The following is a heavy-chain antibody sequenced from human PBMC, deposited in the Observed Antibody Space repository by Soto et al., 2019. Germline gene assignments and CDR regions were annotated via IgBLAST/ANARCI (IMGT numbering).Heavy chain of an antibody. V-gene: IGHV3-23*01. J-gene: IGHJ3*02. Sequence: GGSLRLSCAASGFTFSSYAMSWVRQAPGKGLEWVSAISGSGGSTYYADSVKGRFTISRDNSKNTLYLQMNSLRAEDTAVYYCAKGDIEWDIVVVPAAHDAFDIWGQGTMVTVSS. CDR1: GFTFSSYA. CDR3: AKGDIEWDIVVVPAAHDAFDI. D-gene: IGHD2-2*01. CDR2: ISGSGGST.